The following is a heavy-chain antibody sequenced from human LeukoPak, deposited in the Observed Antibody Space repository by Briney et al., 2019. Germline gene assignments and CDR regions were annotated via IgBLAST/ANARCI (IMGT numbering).Heavy chain of an antibody. CDR3: ARAYYDSSGYYLSNWYFDL. D-gene: IGHD3-22*01. CDR1: GGSISSYY. J-gene: IGHJ2*01. V-gene: IGHV4-59*01. CDR2: IYDSGST. Sequence: SETLSLTCTVSGGSISSYYWNWIRQAPGKGLEWIGYIYDSGSTNYNPSLRSRVTISVDTSKNQFSLKLSSVTAADTAVYYCARAYYDSSGYYLSNWYFDLWGRGTLVTVSS.